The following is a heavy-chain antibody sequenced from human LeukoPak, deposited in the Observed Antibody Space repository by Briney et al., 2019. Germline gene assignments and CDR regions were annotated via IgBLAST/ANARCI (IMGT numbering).Heavy chain of an antibody. J-gene: IGHJ3*02. CDR2: INPSGGST. CDR3: ASYEVVVPAAILLSAFDI. D-gene: IGHD2-2*02. V-gene: IGHV1-69*02. Sequence: SVKVSCKASGGTFSSYTISRVRQAPGQGLEWMGIINPSGGSTSYAQKFQGRVTITADESTSTAYMELSSLRSEDTAVYYCASYEVVVPAAILLSAFDIWGQGTMVTVSS. CDR1: GGTFSSYT.